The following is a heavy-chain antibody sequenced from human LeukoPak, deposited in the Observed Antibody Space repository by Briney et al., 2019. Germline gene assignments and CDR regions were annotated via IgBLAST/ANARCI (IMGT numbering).Heavy chain of an antibody. J-gene: IGHJ3*02. CDR2: INPSGGST. CDR1: GYTFTSYY. D-gene: IGHD3-10*01. V-gene: IGHV1-46*01. Sequence: ASVKVSCKASGYTFTSYYMHWVRQAPGQGLEWMGIINPSGGSTSYAQKFRGRVTMTRDTSTSTVYMELSSLRSEDTAVYYCATLGNGDLVDIWGQGTMVTVSS. CDR3: ATLGNGDLVDI.